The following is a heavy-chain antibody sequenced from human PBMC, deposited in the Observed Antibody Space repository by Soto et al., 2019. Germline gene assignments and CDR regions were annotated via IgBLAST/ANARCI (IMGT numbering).Heavy chain of an antibody. V-gene: IGHV4-4*02. D-gene: IGHD2-15*01. CDR1: GGSISSINW. CDR3: ARDPYCSGGSCFPAGFDY. Sequence: QVQLQESGPGLVKPSGTLSLTCAVSGGSISSINWWSWVRQPPGKGLKWIGYIYYSGSTYYNPSLKSRVTISVDTSKNQFSLKLSSVTAADTAVYYCARDPYCSGGSCFPAGFDYWGQGTLVTVSS. J-gene: IGHJ4*02. CDR2: IYYSGST.